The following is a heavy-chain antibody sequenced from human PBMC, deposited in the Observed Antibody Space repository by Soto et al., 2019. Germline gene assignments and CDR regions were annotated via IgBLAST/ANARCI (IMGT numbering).Heavy chain of an antibody. D-gene: IGHD1-1*01. CDR3: AGGNWNYYYYYYMDV. CDR2: IYSGSST. J-gene: IGHJ6*03. Sequence: GGSLRLSCAASGFTVSSNYMSWVRQAPGKGLEWVSVIYSGSSTYYADSVKGRFTITRDNSKNTLYLQMNSLRAEDTAVYYCAGGNWNYYYYYYMDVWGKGTTVTVSS. CDR1: GFTVSSNY. V-gene: IGHV3-53*01.